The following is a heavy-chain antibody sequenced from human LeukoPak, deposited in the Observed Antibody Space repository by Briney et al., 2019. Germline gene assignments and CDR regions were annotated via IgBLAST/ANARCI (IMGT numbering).Heavy chain of an antibody. J-gene: IGHJ2*01. V-gene: IGHV1-69*13. D-gene: IGHD3-3*01. CDR2: IIPIFGTA. CDR3: ARDSEYYDFWSGYYGGYWYFDL. CDR1: GGTFSSYA. Sequence: SVKVSCKASGGTFSSYAISWVRQAPGQGLEWMGGIIPIFGTANYAQKFQGRVTITADESTSTAYMELSSLRSEDTAVYYCARDSEYYDFWSGYYGGYWYFDLWGRGTLVTVSS.